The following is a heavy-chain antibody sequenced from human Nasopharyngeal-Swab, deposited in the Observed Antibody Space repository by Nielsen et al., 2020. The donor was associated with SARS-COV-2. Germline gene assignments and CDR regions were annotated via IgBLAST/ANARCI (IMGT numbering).Heavy chain of an antibody. V-gene: IGHV4-34*01. CDR1: GGSFSGYY. CDR2: INHSGST. Sequence: SETLSLTCAVYGGSFSGYYWSWIRQPPGKGLEWIGEINHSGSTNYNPSLKSRVTISVDTSKNQFSLKLSSVTAADTAVYYCASHRGYMRNGMDVWGQGTTVTVSS. D-gene: IGHD5-18*01. CDR3: ASHRGYMRNGMDV. J-gene: IGHJ6*02.